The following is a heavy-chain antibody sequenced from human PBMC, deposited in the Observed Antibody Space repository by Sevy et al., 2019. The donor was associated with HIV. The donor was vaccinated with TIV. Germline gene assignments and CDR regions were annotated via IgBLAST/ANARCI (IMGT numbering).Heavy chain of an antibody. D-gene: IGHD3-3*01. Sequence: GGSLRLSCAASGFTFSSFEMNWVRQAPGKGLEWVSYISSSGDTTDYADSVRGRFTISRYNAKKSLYLQMNSLRAEDTAMYYCAKRGGQYDLAMEVWGQGTTVTVSS. CDR3: AKRGGQYDLAMEV. CDR1: GFTFSSFE. V-gene: IGHV3-48*03. J-gene: IGHJ6*02. CDR2: ISSSGDTT.